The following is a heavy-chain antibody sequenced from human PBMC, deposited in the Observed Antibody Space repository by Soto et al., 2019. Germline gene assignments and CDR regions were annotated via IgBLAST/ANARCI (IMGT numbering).Heavy chain of an antibody. V-gene: IGHV3-23*01. CDR2: VSAVGANT. CDR1: GITFGSRA. CDR3: VKDRDIVVVIDATATGAFDI. D-gene: IGHD2-21*01. Sequence: GGSLRLSCVASGITFGSRAMSWVRQPPGKGLEWVSSVSAVGANTYYADSVKGRFTISRDNSKNTLYLQMNSLRAEDTAVYYCVKDRDIVVVIDATATGAFDIWGQGTMVTVSS. J-gene: IGHJ3*02.